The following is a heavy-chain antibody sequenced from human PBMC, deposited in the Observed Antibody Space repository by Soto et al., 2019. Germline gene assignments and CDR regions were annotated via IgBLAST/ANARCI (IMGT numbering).Heavy chain of an antibody. D-gene: IGHD3-10*01. V-gene: IGHV3-48*01. CDR3: ARDDAAGWFDP. CDR2: ISSSSSTI. J-gene: IGHJ5*02. CDR1: GFTFSSYS. Sequence: EVQLVESGGGLVQPGGSLRLSCAASGFTFSSYSMNWVRQAPGKGLEWVSYISSSSSTIYYADSVKGRFTISRDKAKNSLYLQMTCLRAEDTAVYYCARDDAAGWFDPWGQGTLVTVSS.